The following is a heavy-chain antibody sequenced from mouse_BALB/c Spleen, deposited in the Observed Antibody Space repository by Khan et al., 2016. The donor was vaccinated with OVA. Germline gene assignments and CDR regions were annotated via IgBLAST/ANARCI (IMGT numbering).Heavy chain of an antibody. CDR1: GFTFIDYG. CDR3: ARGGFAY. J-gene: IGHJ3*01. CDR2: ISSVAYSI. V-gene: IGHV5-15*02. Sequence: EVELVESGGGLVQPGGSRKLSCAASGFTFIDYGMAWVRQTPGKGPEWIAFISSVAYSIYYADTVTGRFTISRENAKNTLDLEMSSLRSDDTAMSYCARGGFAYWGQGTLVTVSA.